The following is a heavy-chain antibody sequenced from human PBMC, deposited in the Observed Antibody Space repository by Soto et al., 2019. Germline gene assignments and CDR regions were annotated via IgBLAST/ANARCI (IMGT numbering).Heavy chain of an antibody. CDR1: GFTFSSYA. D-gene: IGHD6-13*01. J-gene: IGHJ5*02. Sequence: GSLRLSCAASGFTFSSYAMSWVRQAPGKGLEWVSAISGSGGSTYYADSVKGRFTISRDNSKNTLYLQMNSLRAEDTAVYYCAKAPRIAAAQLNWFDPWGQGTLVTVSS. V-gene: IGHV3-23*01. CDR2: ISGSGGST. CDR3: AKAPRIAAAQLNWFDP.